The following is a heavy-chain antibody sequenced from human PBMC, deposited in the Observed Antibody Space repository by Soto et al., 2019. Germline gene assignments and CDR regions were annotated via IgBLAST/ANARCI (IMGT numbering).Heavy chain of an antibody. D-gene: IGHD4-17*01. V-gene: IGHV4-31*03. CDR1: GGSISSGGYY. Sequence: QVQLQESGLGLVKPSQTLSLTCTVSGGSISSGGYYWTWIRHHPEKGLEWIGYIYYTGNTYYNPSLKSRVTMSVDTSKNQFSLKLSSVTAADTAVYYCARDYGDYFDYWGQGTLVTVSS. J-gene: IGHJ4*02. CDR2: IYYTGNT. CDR3: ARDYGDYFDY.